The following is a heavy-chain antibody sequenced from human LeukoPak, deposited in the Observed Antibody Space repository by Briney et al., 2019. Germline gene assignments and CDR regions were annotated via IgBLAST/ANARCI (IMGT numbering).Heavy chain of an antibody. J-gene: IGHJ3*01. CDR3: TTVGLDYSYV. CDR1: GFTFHYAR. Sequence: GSLRLSCAAPGFTFHYARVHLVRQASGGGPDLVGRITATTDGGTTDYAAPVKGRFTISRDDSKSTVYLQMDSLQTEDTGVYYCTTVGLDYSYVWGQGTMVTVSS. V-gene: IGHV3-15*01. CDR2: ITATTDGGTT. D-gene: IGHD5-12*01.